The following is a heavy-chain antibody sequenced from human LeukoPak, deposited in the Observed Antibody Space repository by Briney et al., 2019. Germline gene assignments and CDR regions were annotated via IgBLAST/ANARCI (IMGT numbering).Heavy chain of an antibody. CDR3: ARGVRRSSSFRGNWFDP. J-gene: IGHJ5*02. V-gene: IGHV4-4*02. Sequence: SETLSLTCAVSGGSISSSNWWSWVRQPPGKGLEWIGEIYHSGSTNYNPSLKSRVTISVDKSKNQFSLKLSSVTAADTAVYYCARGVRRSSSFRGNWFDPWGQGTLVTVSS. D-gene: IGHD6-6*01. CDR2: IYHSGST. CDR1: GGSISSSNW.